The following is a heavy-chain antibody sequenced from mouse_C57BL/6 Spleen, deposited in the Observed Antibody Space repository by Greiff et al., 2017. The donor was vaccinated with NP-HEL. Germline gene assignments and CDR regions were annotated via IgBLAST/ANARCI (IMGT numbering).Heavy chain of an antibody. CDR1: GFSFNTYA. D-gene: IGHD2-4*01. J-gene: IGHJ3*01. CDR2: IRSKSNNYAT. CDR3: VRPDYYDYGWFAY. Sequence: EVKLMESGGGLVQPKGSLKLSCAASGFSFNTYAMNWVRQAPGKGLEWVARIRSKSNNYATYYADSVKDRFTISRDDSESMLYLQMNNLKTEDTAIYYCVRPDYYDYGWFAYWGQGTLVTVSA. V-gene: IGHV10-1*01.